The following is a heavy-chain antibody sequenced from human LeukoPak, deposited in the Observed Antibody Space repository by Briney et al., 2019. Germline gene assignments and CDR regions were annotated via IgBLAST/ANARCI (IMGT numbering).Heavy chain of an antibody. Sequence: GESLKISCKGSGYSFTSYWISWVRQLPGKGLEWMGKIDPSDSYTKYSPSFQGHVTISADKSISTAYLQWGSLKASDTAMYYCARHKGYCSGGNCYSGWFDPWGQGTLVTVSS. CDR3: ARHKGYCSGGNCYSGWFDP. J-gene: IGHJ5*02. CDR1: GYSFTSYW. CDR2: IDPSDSYT. V-gene: IGHV5-10-1*01. D-gene: IGHD2-15*01.